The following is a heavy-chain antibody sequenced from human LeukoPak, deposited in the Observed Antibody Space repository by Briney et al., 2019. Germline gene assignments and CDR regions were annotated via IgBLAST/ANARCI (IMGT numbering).Heavy chain of an antibody. D-gene: IGHD6-19*01. CDR3: ARGGSGWFHNYDY. CDR2: IYPGDSDT. V-gene: IGHV5-51*01. CDR1: GYSFTTYW. Sequence: GESLKISCEGSGYSFTTYWIVWVRQMPGKGLEWMGIIYPGDSDTRYSPSFQGQVTISVDKSITTAFLQWSSLKASDTAVYYCARGGSGWFHNYDYWGQGTQITVSS. J-gene: IGHJ4*02.